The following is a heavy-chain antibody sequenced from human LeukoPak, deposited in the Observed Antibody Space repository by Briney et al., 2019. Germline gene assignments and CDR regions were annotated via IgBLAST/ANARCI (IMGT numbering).Heavy chain of an antibody. J-gene: IGHJ4*02. Sequence: ASVKVSCKTSGYTFTSYAINCVRQAPGQGLEWMGWINTNTENPTYAQGFTGRYVFSLDTSVSTAYLQISGLKADDTSVYYCGRDPKLGIRGYTYGYIDYWGQGTLVTVSS. CDR1: GYTFTSYA. D-gene: IGHD5-18*01. CDR3: GRDPKLGIRGYTYGYIDY. V-gene: IGHV7-4-1*02. CDR2: INTNTENP.